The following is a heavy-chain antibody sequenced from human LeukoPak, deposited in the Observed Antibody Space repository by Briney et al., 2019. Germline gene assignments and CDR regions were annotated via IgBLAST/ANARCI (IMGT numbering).Heavy chain of an antibody. J-gene: IGHJ4*02. Sequence: PGGSLRLSCAVSGFTFSDHFLDWVRQAPGKGLEWVGRSRNKAKSYTTEYAASVKGRFTISRDDSKNSLYLQMNSLKTEDTAVYYCVRVGSVTGSDYLDYWGQGTLVTVPS. CDR1: GFTFSDHF. D-gene: IGHD3-9*01. V-gene: IGHV3-72*01. CDR2: SRNKAKSYTT. CDR3: VRVGSVTGSDYLDY.